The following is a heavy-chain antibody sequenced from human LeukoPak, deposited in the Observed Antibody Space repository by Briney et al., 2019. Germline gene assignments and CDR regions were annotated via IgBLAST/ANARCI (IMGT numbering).Heavy chain of an antibody. Sequence: GGSLRLPCAASGFTFSSYGMHWVRQAPGKGLEWVAVISYDGSNKYYADSVKGRFTISRDNSKNTLYLQMNSLRAEDTAVYYCAKVGHYYDSSGYYYWGQGTLVTVSS. J-gene: IGHJ4*02. V-gene: IGHV3-30*18. CDR2: ISYDGSNK. CDR1: GFTFSSYG. CDR3: AKVGHYYDSSGYYY. D-gene: IGHD3-22*01.